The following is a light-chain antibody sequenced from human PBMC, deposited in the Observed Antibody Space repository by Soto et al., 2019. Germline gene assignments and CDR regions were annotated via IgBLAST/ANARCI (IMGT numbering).Light chain of an antibody. CDR2: EVN. CDR1: SSDVGGYNY. Sequence: QSVLTQPPSASGSPGQSVTISCTGTSSDVGGYNYVSWYQHHPGNAPKLMIYEVNKRTSGVPDRFSGSKSGNTASLTASGLQAEDEADYYCSSYAGSNTPYVFGTGTKV. CDR3: SSYAGSNTPYV. V-gene: IGLV2-8*01. J-gene: IGLJ1*01.